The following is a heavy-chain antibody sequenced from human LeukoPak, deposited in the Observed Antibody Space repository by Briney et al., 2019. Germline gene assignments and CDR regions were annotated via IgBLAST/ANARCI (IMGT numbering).Heavy chain of an antibody. J-gene: IGHJ4*02. Sequence: QPGGSLRLSCAASGFTFSSYAMSWVRQAPGKGLEWVSAISGSGGSTYYADSVKGRFTISRDNSKNTLYLQMNSLRAEDTAVYYCAKAGYGDYVYHLSFDYWGQGTLVTVSS. CDR1: GFTFSSYA. D-gene: IGHD4-17*01. CDR2: ISGSGGST. CDR3: AKAGYGDYVYHLSFDY. V-gene: IGHV3-23*01.